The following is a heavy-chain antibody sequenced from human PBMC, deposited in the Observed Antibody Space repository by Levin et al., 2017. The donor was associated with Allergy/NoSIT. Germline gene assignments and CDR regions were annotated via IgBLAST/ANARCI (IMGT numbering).Heavy chain of an antibody. V-gene: IGHV3-23*01. J-gene: IGHJ4*02. Sequence: HTGGSLRLSCEASGFTFSSYVMSWVRQAPGKGLEWVSSISGSGMTSYYADSVKGRFSISRDNSMRRLFLQMNSLRAADTAVYYCAKVLWNAGRYFDSWGQGTLVTVSS. D-gene: IGHD1-1*01. CDR2: ISGSGMTS. CDR1: GFTFSSYV. CDR3: AKVLWNAGRYFDS.